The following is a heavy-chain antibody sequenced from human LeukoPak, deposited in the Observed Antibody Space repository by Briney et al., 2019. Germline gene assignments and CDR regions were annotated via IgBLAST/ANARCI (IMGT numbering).Heavy chain of an antibody. CDR2: ISASGVST. Sequence: GGSLRLSCAASGFTFSNYAMSWVRQAPGKGLEWVSTISASGVSTYYADSVKGRFTISRDNSKNTLYLQMNSLRAEDTVVYYCARDGGSGSYYFDYWGQGTLVTVSS. J-gene: IGHJ4*02. V-gene: IGHV3-23*01. D-gene: IGHD1-26*01. CDR1: GFTFSNYA. CDR3: ARDGGSGSYYFDY.